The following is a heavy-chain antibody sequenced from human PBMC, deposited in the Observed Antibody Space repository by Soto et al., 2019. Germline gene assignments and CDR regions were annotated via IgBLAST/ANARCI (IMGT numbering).Heavy chain of an antibody. CDR3: ARAPYSSSSQPFDY. J-gene: IGHJ4*02. CDR1: GGSISSGGYY. CDR2: IYYSGST. D-gene: IGHD6-13*01. V-gene: IGHV4-31*03. Sequence: SETLSLTCTVSGGSISSGGYYWSWIRQHPGKGLEWIGYIYYSGSTYYNPSLKSRVTISVDTSKNQFSLKLSSVTAADTAVYYCARAPYSSSSQPFDYWGQGTLVTVSS.